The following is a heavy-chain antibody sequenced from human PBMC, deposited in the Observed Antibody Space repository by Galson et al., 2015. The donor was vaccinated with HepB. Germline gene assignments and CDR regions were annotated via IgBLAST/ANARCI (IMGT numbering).Heavy chain of an antibody. D-gene: IGHD6-6*01. Sequence: SETLSLTCAVYGGFFSGYYWTWIRQPPGKGLEWIGEINQSGSTNYNPSRKSRVTITVDTSKKQFSLKLSSVTAADTALYYCARGLLAARSALNYWGQGTLVTVSS. CDR2: INQSGST. CDR1: GGFFSGYY. CDR3: ARGLLAARSALNY. J-gene: IGHJ4*02. V-gene: IGHV4-34*01.